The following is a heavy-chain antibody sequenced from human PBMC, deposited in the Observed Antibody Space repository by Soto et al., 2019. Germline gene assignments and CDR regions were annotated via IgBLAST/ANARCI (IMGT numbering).Heavy chain of an antibody. V-gene: IGHV1-69*12. CDR3: ATTEMGNYYYGLDV. CDR2: IIPIFGTA. D-gene: IGHD7-27*01. Sequence: QVQLVQSGAEVKKPGSSVKVSCKASGGTFSSYAISWVRQAPGQGLEWMGGIIPIFGTANYAQKFQGRVTITADESTSTAYRELSSLRSEDTAVYYWATTEMGNYYYGLDVWGQGTTVTVSS. CDR1: GGTFSSYA. J-gene: IGHJ6*02.